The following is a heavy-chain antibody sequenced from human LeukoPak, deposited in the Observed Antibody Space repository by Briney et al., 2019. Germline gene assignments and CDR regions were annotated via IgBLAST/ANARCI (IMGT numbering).Heavy chain of an antibody. CDR2: SSGDNVHT. Sequence: ASVKVSCKTSGYTFTNYAIHWLRQAPGQSLQWLGWSSGDNVHTKYSQEFQGRVTITKDTSASTAYMELSSLKSADKAVYYCARGSGYIINYWGQGTLVTVSS. J-gene: IGHJ4*02. V-gene: IGHV1-3*02. CDR3: ARGSGYIINY. D-gene: IGHD5-12*01. CDR1: GYTFTNYA.